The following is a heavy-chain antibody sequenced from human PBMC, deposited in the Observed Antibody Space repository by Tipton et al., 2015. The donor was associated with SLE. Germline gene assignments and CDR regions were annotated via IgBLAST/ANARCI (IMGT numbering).Heavy chain of an antibody. CDR3: ARGSHEPAVVVISRRGYYYYMDV. J-gene: IGHJ6*03. Sequence: TLSLTCAVSGDSISSGYYWGWIRQTPGKGLGWIGETDHSGNTNYSPSLKSRVTISIDTSKKQFSLNVTSVTAADTAVYYCARGSHEPAVVVISRRGYYYYMDVWGKGTTVTVSS. CDR1: GDSISSGYY. V-gene: IGHV4-38-2*01. CDR2: TDHSGNT. D-gene: IGHD2-15*01.